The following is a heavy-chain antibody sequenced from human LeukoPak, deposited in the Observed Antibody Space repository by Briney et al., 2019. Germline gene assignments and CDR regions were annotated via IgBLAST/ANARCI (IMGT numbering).Heavy chain of an antibody. CDR1: GGSISSYS. V-gene: IGHV4-59*01. CDR2: IYYSGTT. Sequence: PSETLSLTCTVSGGSISSYSWSWIRQPPGKGLEWIGYIYYSGTTNYNPSLKSRVTISLDTSKNQFSLKLTSVTAADTAIFYCARHHTSGWYSDYFDYWGQGTLVTVSS. D-gene: IGHD6-19*01. CDR3: ARHHTSGWYSDYFDY. J-gene: IGHJ4*02.